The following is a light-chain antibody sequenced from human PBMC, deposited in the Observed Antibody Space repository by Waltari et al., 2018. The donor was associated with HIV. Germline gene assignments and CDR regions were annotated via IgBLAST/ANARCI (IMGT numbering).Light chain of an antibody. Sequence: QSVLTQPPSAYGTPGQRATISCSGSSSNIGSNLVYWYQQLPGTAPKLLIYRNNQRPSGVPDRFSGSKSGTSASLAISGLRSEDEADYYCAAWDDSLSGQWVFGGGTKLTVL. J-gene: IGLJ3*02. CDR1: SSNIGSNL. CDR2: RNN. CDR3: AAWDDSLSGQWV. V-gene: IGLV1-47*01.